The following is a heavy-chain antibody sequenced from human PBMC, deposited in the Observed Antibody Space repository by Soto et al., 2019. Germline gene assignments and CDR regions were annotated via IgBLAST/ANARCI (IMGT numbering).Heavy chain of an antibody. D-gene: IGHD3-3*01. Sequence: SGPKRVNHTQTHTLTCTFSGFSISNSGVAVGWIRQAPRKAPEWLAFIFWDDDKRYSPSLENRLTITKDTSKNQVVLTMTNMDPVDTATYYCARIFDFWSGYYFSYWGRGTLVTVSS. CDR2: IFWDDDK. CDR3: ARIFDFWSGYYFSY. CDR1: GFSISNSGVA. J-gene: IGHJ4*02. V-gene: IGHV2-5*02.